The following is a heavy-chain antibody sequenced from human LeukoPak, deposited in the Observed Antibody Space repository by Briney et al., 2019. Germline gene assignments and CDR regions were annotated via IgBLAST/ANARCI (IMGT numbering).Heavy chain of an antibody. V-gene: IGHV4-59*08. CDR3: ARHHGSGANAFDI. J-gene: IGHJ3*02. Sequence: PSETLSLTCTVSGGSISDYSWSWIRQPPGKGLEWIGNIYYSGSANHNPSLKSRVTISVDTSKNQFSLKLSSVTAADTAVYYCARHHGSGANAFDIWGQGTMVTVSS. CDR2: IYYSGSA. CDR1: GGSISDYS. D-gene: IGHD3-10*01.